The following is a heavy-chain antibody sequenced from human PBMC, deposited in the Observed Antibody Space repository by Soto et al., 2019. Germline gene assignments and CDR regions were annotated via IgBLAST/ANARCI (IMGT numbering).Heavy chain of an antibody. CDR3: AREMNYYDTSGDSYFDY. V-gene: IGHV4-31*03. D-gene: IGHD3-22*01. CDR2: IYYSGST. CDR1: GGSISSGTYH. Sequence: QVQLQESGPGLVKPSQTLSLTCTVSGGSISSGTYHWTWIRQHPEKGLEWIGYIYYSGSTYYNPSLKSRVTISVDTSKNQFSPRLSSVTAADTAVYYCAREMNYYDTSGDSYFDYWGQGTLVTVSS. J-gene: IGHJ4*02.